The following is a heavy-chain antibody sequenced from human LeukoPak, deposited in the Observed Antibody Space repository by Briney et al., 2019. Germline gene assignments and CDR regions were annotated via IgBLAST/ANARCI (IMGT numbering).Heavy chain of an antibody. J-gene: IGHJ3*02. CDR3: AGSSGWSNDAFDI. V-gene: IGHV4-39*01. D-gene: IGHD6-19*01. Sequence: SETLSLTCTVSGGSISSSSYYWGWIRQPPGKGLEWIGSIYYSGSTYYNPSLKSRVTISVDTSKNQFSLKLSSATAADTAVYYCAGSSGWSNDAFDIWGQGTMVTVSS. CDR1: GGSISSSSYY. CDR2: IYYSGST.